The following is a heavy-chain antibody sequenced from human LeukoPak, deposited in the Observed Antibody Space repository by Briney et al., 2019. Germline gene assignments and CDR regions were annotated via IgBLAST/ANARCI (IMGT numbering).Heavy chain of an antibody. CDR3: AKDLSGITRWGVRGVIGFDY. V-gene: IGHV3-23*01. D-gene: IGHD3-10*01. Sequence: PGGSLRLSCEASGFTFSSYAMSWVRQAPGKGLEWVSAISGSGGSTYYADSVKGRFTISRDNSKNTLYLQMNSLRAEDTAVYYCAKDLSGITRWGVRGVIGFDYWGQGTLVTVSS. J-gene: IGHJ4*02. CDR2: ISGSGGST. CDR1: GFTFSSYA.